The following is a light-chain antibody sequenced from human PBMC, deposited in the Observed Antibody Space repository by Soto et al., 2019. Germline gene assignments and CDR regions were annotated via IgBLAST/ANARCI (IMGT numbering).Light chain of an antibody. CDR2: DDS. J-gene: IGLJ1*01. CDR1: KIGFKS. CDR3: QVWHSADQDYV. V-gene: IGLV3-21*02. Sequence: SYELTQPPSLSVAPGQTATITCGGKKIGFKSVNWYQQEPGQAPVLVVYDDSARPSGVPARFSGSSSGNTATLTISRVEAGDEADYYCQVWHSADQDYVFGSGTKVTVL.